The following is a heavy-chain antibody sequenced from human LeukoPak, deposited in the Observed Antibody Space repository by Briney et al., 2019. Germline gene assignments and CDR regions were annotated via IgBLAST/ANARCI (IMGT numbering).Heavy chain of an antibody. D-gene: IGHD3-22*01. CDR1: GFTFSGSW. Sequence: GGPLRLSCAGSGFTFSGSWMSWVRQAPGKGLEWVANIKQHGSEKYYVDSVKGRFTISRDNAKNSLYLQMNSLRAEDTAVYYCAREGRESSGYDYWGQGTLVTVSS. CDR3: AREGRESSGYDY. CDR2: IKQHGSEK. V-gene: IGHV3-7*01. J-gene: IGHJ4*02.